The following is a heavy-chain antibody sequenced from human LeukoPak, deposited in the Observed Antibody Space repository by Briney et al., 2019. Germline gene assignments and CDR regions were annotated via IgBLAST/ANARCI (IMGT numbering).Heavy chain of an antibody. CDR1: GGSFSGYY. CDR2: ISRGGSSK. CDR3: ARDQFLDY. Sequence: LTCAVYGGSFSGYYWSWIRQPPGKGLEWVSSISRGGSSKYSADSVKGRFTISRDNAKNSLDLQMDSLRAEDTAVYYCARDQFLDYWGQGTLVTVSS. V-gene: IGHV3-11*01. J-gene: IGHJ4*02.